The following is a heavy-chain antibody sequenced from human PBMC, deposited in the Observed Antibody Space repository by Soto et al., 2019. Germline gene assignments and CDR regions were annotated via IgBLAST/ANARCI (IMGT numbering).Heavy chain of an antibody. CDR3: AKSLQWLVY. CDR1: GFTFSSYG. V-gene: IGHV3-30*18. D-gene: IGHD6-19*01. Sequence: QVQLVESGGGVVQSGRSLRLSCAASGFTFSSYGMHWVRQAPGKGLEWVAVISYDGSNKYYADSVKGRFTISRDNSKNTLYLQMNSLRAEDTAVYYCAKSLQWLVYWGQGTLVTVSS. CDR2: ISYDGSNK. J-gene: IGHJ4*02.